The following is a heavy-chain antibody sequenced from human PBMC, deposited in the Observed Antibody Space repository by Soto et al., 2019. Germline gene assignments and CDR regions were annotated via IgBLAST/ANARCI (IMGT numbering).Heavy chain of an antibody. CDR2: ISGSGRNT. V-gene: IGHV3-23*01. CDR1: GFTFSNYA. Sequence: EVQMLEAGGGLVHPGGSLRLSCAASGFTFSNYAMNWVRQAPGKGLEGVSSISGSGRNTYYADSVKGRFPISRDSSKNTLYLQLTSLRVEDTGVYYCAKDLNGSGSFTSYYHYGMDVGGQGTTVTVSS. J-gene: IGHJ6*02. D-gene: IGHD3-10*01. CDR3: AKDLNGSGSFTSYYHYGMDV.